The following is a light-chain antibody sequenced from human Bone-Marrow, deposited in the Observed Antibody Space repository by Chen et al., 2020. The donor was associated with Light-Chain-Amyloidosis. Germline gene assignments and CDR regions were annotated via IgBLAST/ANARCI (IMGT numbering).Light chain of an antibody. J-gene: IGKJ4*01. Sequence: EIVLTQSPGTLSLSPGEGANLSCRASQTISSNYLTWYQQKFGQAPRLLIYGSSSRATGIPDRFTCSGSGTDCTLTINRLEPEDFAMYYCQQYGTSPLTFGGGTKVEIK. CDR2: GSS. CDR1: QTISSNY. V-gene: IGKV3-20*01. CDR3: QQYGTSPLT.